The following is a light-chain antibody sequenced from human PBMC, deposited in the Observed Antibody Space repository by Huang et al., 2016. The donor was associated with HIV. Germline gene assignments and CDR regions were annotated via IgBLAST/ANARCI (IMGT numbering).Light chain of an antibody. CDR3: QQRVNGLT. Sequence: EIVLTQSPATLSFFPGQRVILSCRASQNINTHLAWYQQRPDQPPRLLIYDASSGVPGVAARCSGSCSGTDFPLTISSLESEDFATYYCQQRVNGLTFGGGTKV. CDR2: DAS. CDR1: QNINTH. V-gene: IGKV3-11*01. J-gene: IGKJ4*01.